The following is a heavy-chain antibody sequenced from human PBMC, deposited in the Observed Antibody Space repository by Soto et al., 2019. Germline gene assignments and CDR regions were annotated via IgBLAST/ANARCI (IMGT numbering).Heavy chain of an antibody. Sequence: SVKVSCTASGGTFSSYAISWVRQAPRQGLEWMGGIIPIFGTANYAQKFQGRVTITADESTSTAYMELSSLRSEDTAVYYCARVDTAMVDYYYYGMDVWGQGTTVTVSS. CDR3: ARVDTAMVDYYYYGMDV. CDR1: GGTFSSYA. CDR2: IIPIFGTA. V-gene: IGHV1-69*13. J-gene: IGHJ6*02. D-gene: IGHD5-18*01.